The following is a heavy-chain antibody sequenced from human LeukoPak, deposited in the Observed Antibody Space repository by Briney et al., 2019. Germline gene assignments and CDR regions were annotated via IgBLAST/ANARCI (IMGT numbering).Heavy chain of an antibody. CDR2: IYTNGRDT. V-gene: IGHV3-23*05. Sequence: GGSLRLSCAASGFTFSSYAMSWVRQAPGKGLEWVSGIYTNGRDTRYADSVKGRFTISRDNSKNTLYLQMHSLRVEDTAVYYCAHLVWEYVGGLDVWGQGTTVTVSS. CDR1: GFTFSSYA. CDR3: AHLVWEYVGGLDV. J-gene: IGHJ6*02. D-gene: IGHD1-26*01.